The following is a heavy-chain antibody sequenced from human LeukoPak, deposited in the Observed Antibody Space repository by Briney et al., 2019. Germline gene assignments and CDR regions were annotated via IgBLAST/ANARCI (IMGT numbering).Heavy chain of an antibody. CDR2: ISSSGSTV. Sequence: PGGSLRLSCAASGFTFSSYEMNWVRQAPGKGLEWVSYISSSGSTVYYADSVKGRFTISRDNAKNSLYLQMNSLRAEDTAVYYCARDYCSGGSCYGIFDYWGQGTLVTVSS. D-gene: IGHD2-15*01. CDR1: GFTFSSYE. V-gene: IGHV3-48*03. J-gene: IGHJ4*02. CDR3: ARDYCSGGSCYGIFDY.